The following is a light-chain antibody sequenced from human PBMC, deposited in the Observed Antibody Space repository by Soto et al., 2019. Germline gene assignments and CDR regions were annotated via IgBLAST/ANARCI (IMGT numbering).Light chain of an antibody. CDR1: SSDVGSYNL. Sequence: QSALTQSASVSGSPGQSITISCTGTSSDVGSYNLVSWYQQHPGKAPKLMIYEGSKRPSGVSNLFSGSKSGNTASLTISGLQAEDEADYYCCSYAGSSTFLYVFGTGTKVTVL. CDR2: EGS. J-gene: IGLJ1*01. V-gene: IGLV2-23*03. CDR3: CSYAGSSTFLYV.